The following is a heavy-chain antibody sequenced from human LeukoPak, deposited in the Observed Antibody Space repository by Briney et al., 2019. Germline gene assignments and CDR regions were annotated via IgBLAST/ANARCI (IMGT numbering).Heavy chain of an antibody. V-gene: IGHV4-34*01. CDR2: INHSGST. D-gene: IGHD3-10*01. J-gene: IGHJ6*02. Sequence: PSETLSLTCAVYGESFSGYYWSWLRQPPGKGLEWIGEINHSGSTNYNPSLKSRVTISVDTSKNQFSLKLSSVTAADTAVYYCARSIVRGSKRKNYYGMDVWGQGTTVTVSS. CDR1: GESFSGYY. CDR3: ARSIVRGSKRKNYYGMDV.